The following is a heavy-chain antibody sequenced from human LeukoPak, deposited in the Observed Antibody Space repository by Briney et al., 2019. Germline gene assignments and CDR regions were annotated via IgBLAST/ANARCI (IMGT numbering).Heavy chain of an antibody. J-gene: IGHJ4*02. D-gene: IGHD6-19*01. V-gene: IGHV4-39*07. CDR2: IYYSGTT. Sequence: SETLSLTCTVSGGSISSGTYYWGWIRQPPGKGLEWIGNIYYSGTTSYNPSLKSRVTISVDMSKNHFSLRLRSVTAADTAMYYCARGTLYRGWSYYLDFWGQGSQVTVSS. CDR3: ARGTLYRGWSYYLDF. CDR1: GGSISSGTYY.